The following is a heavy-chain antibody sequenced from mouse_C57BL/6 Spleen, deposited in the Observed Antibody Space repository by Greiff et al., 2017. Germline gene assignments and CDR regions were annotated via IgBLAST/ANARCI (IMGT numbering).Heavy chain of an antibody. CDR3: ATTVVAMDYFDY. D-gene: IGHD1-1*01. CDR2: IDPSDSET. Sequence: VQLQQPGAELVRPGSSVKLSCKASGYTFTSYWMHWVKQRPIQGLEWIGNIDPSDSETHYNQKFKDKATLTVDKSSSTAYMQLSSLTSEDSAVDYCATTVVAMDYFDYWGQGTTLTVSS. J-gene: IGHJ2*01. V-gene: IGHV1-52*01. CDR1: GYTFTSYW.